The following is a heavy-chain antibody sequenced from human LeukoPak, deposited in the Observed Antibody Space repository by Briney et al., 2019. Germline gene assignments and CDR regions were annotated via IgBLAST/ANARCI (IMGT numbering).Heavy chain of an antibody. CDR2: MNPNSGNT. Sequence: GASVKLSCKAYGYTFTSYDINWVRQVTGQGLEWMGWMNPNSGNTGYAQKFQGRVTMTRNTSISTAYMELSSLRSEDTAVYYCARGLRVLRFLEWSRKGGNGMDVWGQGTTVTVSS. D-gene: IGHD3-3*01. V-gene: IGHV1-8*01. J-gene: IGHJ6*02. CDR1: GYTFTSYD. CDR3: ARGLRVLRFLEWSRKGGNGMDV.